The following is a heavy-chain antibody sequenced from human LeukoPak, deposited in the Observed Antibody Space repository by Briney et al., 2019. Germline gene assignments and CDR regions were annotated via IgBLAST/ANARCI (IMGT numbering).Heavy chain of an antibody. CDR2: ISGSGDDT. CDR3: ARDPRAVRI. D-gene: IGHD1-26*01. Sequence: GGSLRLSCAASGFTFTDSYMTWVRQAPGKGLEWLSYISGSGDDTNYADSVRGRFTISRDNAKNSLYLQMNSLRVEDTAVYYCARDPRAVRIWGQGTLVTVSS. J-gene: IGHJ4*02. CDR1: GFTFTDSY. V-gene: IGHV3-11*06.